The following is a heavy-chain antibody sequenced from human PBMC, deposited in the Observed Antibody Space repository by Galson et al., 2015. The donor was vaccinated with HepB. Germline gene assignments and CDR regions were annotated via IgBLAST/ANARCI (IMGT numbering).Heavy chain of an antibody. V-gene: IGHV5-51*03. CDR2: IYPADSDT. CDR3: AKLGQVVLAATLITHGFDI. D-gene: IGHD2-15*01. Sequence: QSGAEVKKPGESPKISCKGSGYDFSSYWIGWVRQMPGRGLEWMGIIYPADSDTRYSPSFQGQVTTSADKSISTAYLHWSSLKASDTAMYYCAKLGQVVLAATLITHGFDIWGQGTMVTVSS. CDR1: GYDFSSYW. J-gene: IGHJ3*02.